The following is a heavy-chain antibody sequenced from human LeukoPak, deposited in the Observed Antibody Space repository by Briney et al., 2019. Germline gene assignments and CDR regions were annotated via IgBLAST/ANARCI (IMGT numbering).Heavy chain of an antibody. V-gene: IGHV3-66*01. CDR3: ARDYLGEDYYDSSGPPLDI. J-gene: IGHJ3*02. Sequence: GGSLRLSCAASGFSVSNSYMSWVRQAPGKGLEWVSVIYSGRSTYYADSVKGRFTISRDNSKNTLYLQMNSLRAEDTAVYYCARDYLGEDYYDSSGPPLDIWGQGTLVIVSA. CDR2: IYSGRST. D-gene: IGHD3-22*01. CDR1: GFSVSNSY.